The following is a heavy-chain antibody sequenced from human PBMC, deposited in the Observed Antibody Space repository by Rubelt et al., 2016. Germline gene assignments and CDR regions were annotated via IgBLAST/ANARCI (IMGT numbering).Heavy chain of an antibody. Sequence: WVRQAPGQGLEWMGWIGACNGYTKYAQNFQGRVTMTIDTSTTTAYMDLRSLRSDDTAVYYCATGGTVTELFDYWGQGTLVTVSS. J-gene: IGHJ4*02. V-gene: IGHV1-18*01. CDR3: ATGGTVTELFDY. CDR2: IGACNGYT. D-gene: IGHD4-17*01.